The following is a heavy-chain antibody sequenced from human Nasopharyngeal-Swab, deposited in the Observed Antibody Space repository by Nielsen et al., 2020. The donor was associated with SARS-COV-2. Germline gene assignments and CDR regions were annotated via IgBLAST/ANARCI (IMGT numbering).Heavy chain of an antibody. CDR1: GGSISSGGYY. J-gene: IGHJ4*02. D-gene: IGHD6-25*01. CDR3: ARATQGLFDY. Sequence: SETLSLTCTVSGGSISSGGYYWSWIRQHPGKGLEWIGYIYYSGSTYYNPSLKSRVTISVDTSKSQFSLKLSSVTAADTAVYYCARATQGLFDYWGQGTLVTVSS. CDR2: IYYSGST. V-gene: IGHV4-31*03.